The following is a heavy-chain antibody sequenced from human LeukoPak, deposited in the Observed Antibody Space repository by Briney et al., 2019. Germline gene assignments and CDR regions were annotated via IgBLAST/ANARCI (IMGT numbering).Heavy chain of an antibody. CDR3: VVVVLGWYFDL. D-gene: IGHD2-15*01. CDR1: GYTFTRYG. J-gene: IGHJ2*01. CDR2: ISAYNGNT. Sequence: ASVKVSCKASGYTFTRYGISWVRQAPGQGLEWMGWISAYNGNTNYAQKLQGRVTMTTDTSTSTAYMELRSLRSDDTAVYYCVVVVLGWYFDLWGRGTLVTVSS. V-gene: IGHV1-18*01.